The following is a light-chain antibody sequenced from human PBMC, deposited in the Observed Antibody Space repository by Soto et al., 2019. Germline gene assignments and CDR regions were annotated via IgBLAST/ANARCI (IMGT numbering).Light chain of an antibody. CDR3: VLYIGSGISV. Sequence: QAVVTQEPSFSVSPGRTVTLTCGLSSGSVSTSYYPSWYQQTPGQAPRTLIYNTNTRSSGVPDRFSGSILGNKAALTITGAQADDESEYYCVLYIGSGISVFGGGTKVTVL. CDR1: SGSVSTSYY. J-gene: IGLJ2*01. CDR2: NTN. V-gene: IGLV8-61*01.